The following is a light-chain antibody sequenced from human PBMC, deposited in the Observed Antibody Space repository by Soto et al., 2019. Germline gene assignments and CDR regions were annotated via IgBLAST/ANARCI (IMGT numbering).Light chain of an antibody. CDR3: CSYAGRGGV. CDR2: EGS. CDR1: SSDVGSYNL. V-gene: IGLV2-23*01. J-gene: IGLJ1*01. Sequence: QSALTQPASVYGAPGQAITISCNGTSSDVGSYNLVSWYQQHPGKAPKLMIYEGSKRPSGVSNRFSGSKSGNTASLTISGLQAEDEADYYCCSYAGRGGVFGTGTKVTVL.